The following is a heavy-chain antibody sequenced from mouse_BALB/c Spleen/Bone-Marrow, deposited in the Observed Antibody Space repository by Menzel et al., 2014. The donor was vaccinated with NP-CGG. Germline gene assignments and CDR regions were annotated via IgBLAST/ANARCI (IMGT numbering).Heavy chain of an antibody. CDR1: GYAFSSYW. CDR3: ARGDGNYPFYAMDY. J-gene: IGHJ4*01. Sequence: QVQPKESGAELVRPGSSVKIPCKASGYAFSSYWMNWVKQRPGQGLEWIGQIYPGDGDTNYNGKFKGKATLTADKSSSTAYMQLSSLTSEDSAVYFCARGDGNYPFYAMDYWGQGTSVTVSS. CDR2: IYPGDGDT. D-gene: IGHD2-1*01. V-gene: IGHV1-80*01.